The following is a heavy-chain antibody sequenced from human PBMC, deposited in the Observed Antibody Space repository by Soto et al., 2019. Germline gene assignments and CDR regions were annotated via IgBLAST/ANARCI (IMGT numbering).Heavy chain of an antibody. CDR2: ISYDGSNK. Sequence: PGGSLRLSCAASGFTFSDYYMTWIRQPPGKGLEWVAVISYDGSNKYYADSVKGRFTISRDNSKNTLYLQMNSLRAEDTAVYYCARESRYYYGMDVWGQGTTVTVSS. CDR1: GFTFSDYY. V-gene: IGHV3-30-3*01. J-gene: IGHJ6*02. CDR3: ARESRYYYGMDV.